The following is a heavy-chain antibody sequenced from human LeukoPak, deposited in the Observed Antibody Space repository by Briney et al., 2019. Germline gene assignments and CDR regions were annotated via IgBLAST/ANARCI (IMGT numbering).Heavy chain of an antibody. CDR3: ARAPQDYYFYGMDV. V-gene: IGHV6-1*01. CDR1: GDSLSSNSAA. J-gene: IGHJ6*02. D-gene: IGHD2-15*01. Sequence: SQTLSLTCAISGDSLSSNSAAWHWIRQSPSRGLEWLGRTYYRSKWYNDYAVSVKSRITINPDTSKNQFSLQLNSVTPEDTAVYYCARAPQDYYFYGMDVWGQGTTVTVSS. CDR2: TYYRSKWYN.